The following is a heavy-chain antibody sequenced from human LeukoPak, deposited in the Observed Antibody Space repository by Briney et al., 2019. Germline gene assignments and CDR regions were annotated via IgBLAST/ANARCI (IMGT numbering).Heavy chain of an antibody. CDR3: ARSRYIVVVPAAMLGPSRNWFDP. CDR2: IYYSGSA. V-gene: IGHV4-59*01. Sequence: SETLSLTCTVSGASISSYYWSWIRQPPGKRLEWIGYIYYSGSANYNPSLKSRVTISVDTSKNQFSLKLSSVTAADTAVYYCARSRYIVVVPAAMLGPSRNWFDPWGQGTLVTVSS. J-gene: IGHJ5*02. D-gene: IGHD2-2*01. CDR1: GASISSYY.